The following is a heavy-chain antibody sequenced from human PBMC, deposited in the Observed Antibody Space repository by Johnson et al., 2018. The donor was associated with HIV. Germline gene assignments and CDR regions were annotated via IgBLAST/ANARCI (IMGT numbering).Heavy chain of an antibody. Sequence: VQLVESGGALVQPGGSLRLSCTASGFTVSSNYMSWVRQAPGKGLEWVSVIYSGGPTYYAASVKGRFTISRDNSKNTLYLQMNNLRAEDTAVYYCAREAVPRGLQSAFGGAFDIWGQGTMVTVAS. CDR1: GFTVSSNY. CDR3: AREAVPRGLQSAFGGAFDI. D-gene: IGHD3-3*02. V-gene: IGHV3-66*01. CDR2: IYSGGPT. J-gene: IGHJ3*02.